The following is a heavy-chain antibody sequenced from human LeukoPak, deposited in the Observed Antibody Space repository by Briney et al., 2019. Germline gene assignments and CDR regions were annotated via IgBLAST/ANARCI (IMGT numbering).Heavy chain of an antibody. V-gene: IGHV1-46*01. Sequence: ASVKVSCKASVYTFTSYYIHWVRQAPGQGLEWMGIITPSAGRTGYAQKFQGRVTMTRDTSTSTVYMELSSLRSEDTAVYYCAREMARTYYFDYWGRGTLVTVSS. D-gene: IGHD5-24*01. CDR1: VYTFTSYY. CDR3: AREMARTYYFDY. J-gene: IGHJ4*02. CDR2: ITPSAGRT.